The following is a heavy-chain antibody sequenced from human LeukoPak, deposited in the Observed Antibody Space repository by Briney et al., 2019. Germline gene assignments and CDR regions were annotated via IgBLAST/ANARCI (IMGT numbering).Heavy chain of an antibody. D-gene: IGHD3-10*01. J-gene: IGHJ6*02. CDR2: ISSSSSTI. V-gene: IGHV3-48*02. Sequence: GGSLRLSCAASGFTFSSYSMNWVRQAPGKGLEWVSYISSSSSTIYYADSVKGRFTISRDNAKNSLYLQMNSLRDEDTAVYYCAREGGSGSYFGAYYYYGMDVWGQGTTVTVSS. CDR1: GFTFSSYS. CDR3: AREGGSGSYFGAYYYYGMDV.